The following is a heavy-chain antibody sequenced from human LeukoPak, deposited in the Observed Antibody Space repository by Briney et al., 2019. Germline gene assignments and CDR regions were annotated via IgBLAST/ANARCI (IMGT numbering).Heavy chain of an antibody. D-gene: IGHD3-10*01. V-gene: IGHV1-2*02. CDR1: GYTFTGYY. CDR3: ARGTRVWFGELSTNDY. CDR2: INPNSGGT. J-gene: IGHJ4*02. Sequence: GASVKVSCKASGYTFTGYYMHWVRQAPGQGLEWMGWINPNSGGTNYAQKFQGRVTMTGDTSISTAYMELSRLRSDDTAVYYCARGTRVWFGELSTNDYWGQGTLVTVSS.